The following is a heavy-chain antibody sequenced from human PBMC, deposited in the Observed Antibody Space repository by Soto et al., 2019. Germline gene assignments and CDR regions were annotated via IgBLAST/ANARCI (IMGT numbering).Heavy chain of an antibody. J-gene: IGHJ4*02. CDR3: TRRASSSFYHFDF. Sequence: GESVKISCQSSGYSFTAYWITWVLQMPGKGLEWMATIDPSDSYVDYSPSFRGHVTFSVDRSITTVYLQWNSLKASDSAMYFCTRRASSSFYHFDFWGQGALVTVSP. CDR2: IDPSDSYV. D-gene: IGHD2-2*01. V-gene: IGHV5-10-1*01. CDR1: GYSFTAYW.